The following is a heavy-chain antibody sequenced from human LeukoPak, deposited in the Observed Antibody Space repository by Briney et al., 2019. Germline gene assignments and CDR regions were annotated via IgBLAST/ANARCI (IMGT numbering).Heavy chain of an antibody. V-gene: IGHV3-23*01. CDR1: GFTFSSYA. CDR2: ISGSGGGT. J-gene: IGHJ4*02. CDR3: AKAADSSWFRGLDY. D-gene: IGHD6-13*01. Sequence: PGGSLRLSCAASGFTFSSYAMSWVRQAPGKGLELVSAISGSGGGTYYADSVKGRSTISRDNSKNTLYLQMRSLRAEDTAVYYCAKAADSSWFRGLDYWGQGTLVTVSS.